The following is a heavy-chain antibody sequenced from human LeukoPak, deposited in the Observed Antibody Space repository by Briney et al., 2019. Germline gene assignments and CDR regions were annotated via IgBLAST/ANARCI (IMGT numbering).Heavy chain of an antibody. D-gene: IGHD6-6*01. CDR3: AREYSSSSGKAFDI. CDR2: ISGSGGST. Sequence: GGSLRLSCAASGFTFSSYAMSWVRQAPGKGLEWVSAISGSGGSTYYADSVKGRFTISRDNAKNSLYLQMNSLRAEDTAVYYCAREYSSSSGKAFDIWGQGTMVTVSS. J-gene: IGHJ3*02. CDR1: GFTFSSYA. V-gene: IGHV3-23*01.